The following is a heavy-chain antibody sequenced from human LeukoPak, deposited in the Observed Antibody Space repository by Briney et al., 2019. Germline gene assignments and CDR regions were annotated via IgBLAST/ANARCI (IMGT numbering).Heavy chain of an antibody. CDR1: GDSINSGPYY. Sequence: PSETLSLTCPVSGDSINSGPYYWSWIRQPAGKGLEWIGRIYSGGRTNYNPSLKSRVTISVDTSKNQFSLKLSSVTAADTAVYYCAREGSIYYSDSSGYLGYWGQGTLVTVSS. D-gene: IGHD3-22*01. V-gene: IGHV4-61*02. CDR2: IYSGGRT. J-gene: IGHJ4*02. CDR3: AREGSIYYSDSSGYLGY.